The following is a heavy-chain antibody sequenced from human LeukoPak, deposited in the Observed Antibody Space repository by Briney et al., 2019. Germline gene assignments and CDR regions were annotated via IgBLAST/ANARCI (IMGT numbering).Heavy chain of an antibody. CDR1: GFTFSSYG. Sequence: PGGSLRLSCAASGFTFSSYGMHWVRQAPGKGLEWVAVISYDGSNKYYADSVKGRFTISRDNSKNTLYLQMNSLRAEDTAVYYCARVAKAAALRSNPLLPNWGQGTLVTVSS. J-gene: IGHJ4*02. D-gene: IGHD6-13*01. CDR3: ARVAKAAALRSNPLLPN. CDR2: ISYDGSNK. V-gene: IGHV3-30*03.